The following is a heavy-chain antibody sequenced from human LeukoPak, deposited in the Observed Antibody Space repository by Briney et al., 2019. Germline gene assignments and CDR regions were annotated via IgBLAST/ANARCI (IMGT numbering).Heavy chain of an antibody. CDR1: GFTFSDNY. CDR2: ISTSAGTI. Sequence: PGESLRLSCAASGFTFSDNYMTWSRQAPGKGLEWISYISTSAGTIYYADSVKGRFTISRDNAKNSLYLQMNSLRAEDTAVYYCARDAIDSSGFDFDYWGQGTLVTVSS. J-gene: IGHJ4*02. D-gene: IGHD3-22*01. CDR3: ARDAIDSSGFDFDY. V-gene: IGHV3-11*01.